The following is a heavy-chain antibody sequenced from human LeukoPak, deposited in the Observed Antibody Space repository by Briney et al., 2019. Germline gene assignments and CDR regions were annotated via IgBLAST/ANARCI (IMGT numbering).Heavy chain of an antibody. CDR3: ARGPYDYVWGSYRPSWWFDP. CDR2: INPNSGGT. Sequence: ASVKVSCKASGYTFTGYYMHWVRQAPGQGLEWMGWINPNSGGTNYAQKFQGRVTMTRDTSISTAYMELSRLRSDDTAVYYCARGPYDYVWGSYRPSWWFDPWGQGTLVTVSS. V-gene: IGHV1-2*02. D-gene: IGHD3-16*02. J-gene: IGHJ5*02. CDR1: GYTFTGYY.